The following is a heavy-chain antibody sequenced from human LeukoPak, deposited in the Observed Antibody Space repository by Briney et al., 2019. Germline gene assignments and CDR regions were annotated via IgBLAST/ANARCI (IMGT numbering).Heavy chain of an antibody. J-gene: IGHJ4*02. CDR2: ISSSGSTI. D-gene: IGHD1-26*01. V-gene: IGHV3-48*03. CDR1: GFTFSSYE. CDR3: ARDSVGAGVIFDY. Sequence: GGSLRLSCAASGFTFSSYEMNWVRQAPGKGLEWVSYISSSGSTIYYADSVKGRFTISRDNAKNSLYLQMNSLRAEDTAVYYCARDSVGAGVIFDYWGQGTLVTVSS.